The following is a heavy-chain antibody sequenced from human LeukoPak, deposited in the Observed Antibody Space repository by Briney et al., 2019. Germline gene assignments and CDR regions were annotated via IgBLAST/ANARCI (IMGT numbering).Heavy chain of an antibody. CDR2: IYNTGST. V-gene: IGHV4-4*02. J-gene: IGHJ4*02. CDR1: GGSISSKNW. Sequence: PSGTLSLTCAVSGGSISSKNWWIWVRQPPEKGLEWIGEIYNTGSTNCNPSLKSRVTMSVDTSKNHFSLKLSSVTAADTAVYYCARRGGHGGSFDYWGQGTLVTVSS. D-gene: IGHD4-23*01. CDR3: ARRGGHGGSFDY.